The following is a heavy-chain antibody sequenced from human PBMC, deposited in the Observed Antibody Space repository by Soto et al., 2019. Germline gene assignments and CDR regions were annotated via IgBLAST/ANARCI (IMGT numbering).Heavy chain of an antibody. D-gene: IGHD3-22*01. CDR1: GGSLSDYY. Sequence: SXTLSLTCAVSGGSLSDYYWSWIRQPPGKGLEWIGEINHSGSTNYSPSLKSRVTISVDMSKNQVSLKLTSVPAADTAVYYCARPYASAGYQEYWGQGTLVTVSS. CDR2: INHSGST. V-gene: IGHV4-34*01. J-gene: IGHJ4*02. CDR3: ARPYASAGYQEY.